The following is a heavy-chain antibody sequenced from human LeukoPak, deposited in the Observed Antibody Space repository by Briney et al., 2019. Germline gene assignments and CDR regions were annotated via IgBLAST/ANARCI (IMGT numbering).Heavy chain of an antibody. J-gene: IGHJ4*02. V-gene: IGHV1-69*13. CDR1: GGTFISYA. Sequence: GASVKVSCKASGGTFISYAISWVRQAPGQGLEWMGGIIPIFGTANYAQKFQGRVTITADESTSTAYMELSSLRSEDTAVYYCAQNSRDGYNFRFLFDYWGQGTLVTVSS. CDR3: AQNSRDGYNFRFLFDY. CDR2: IIPIFGTA. D-gene: IGHD5-24*01.